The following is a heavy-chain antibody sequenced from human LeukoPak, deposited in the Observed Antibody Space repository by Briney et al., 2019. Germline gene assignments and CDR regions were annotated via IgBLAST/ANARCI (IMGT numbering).Heavy chain of an antibody. CDR1: GFTFDDYA. V-gene: IGHV3-9*01. CDR2: ISWNSGSI. D-gene: IGHD3-10*01. J-gene: IGHJ4*02. Sequence: GGSLRLSCAASGFTFDDYAMHWVRQAPGKGLEWVSGISWNSGSIGYADSVKGRFTISGDNAKNSLYLQMDSLRAEDTALYYCAKDATPLGSGSYYSYWGQGTLVTVSS. CDR3: AKDATPLGSGSYYSY.